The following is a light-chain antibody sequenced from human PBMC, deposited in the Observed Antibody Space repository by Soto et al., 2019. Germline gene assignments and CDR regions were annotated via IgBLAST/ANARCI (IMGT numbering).Light chain of an antibody. V-gene: IGKV3-11*01. CDR2: DAS. CDR3: QQRSNWPPP. CDR1: QSVSSY. Sequence: EIVLTQSPATLSLSPGERATFSCRASQSVSSYLAWYQQKPGQAPRLLIYDASNRATGIPARFSGSGSGTDFTLTISSLEPEEFAVYYCQQRSNWPPPFGQGTKVEIK. J-gene: IGKJ1*01.